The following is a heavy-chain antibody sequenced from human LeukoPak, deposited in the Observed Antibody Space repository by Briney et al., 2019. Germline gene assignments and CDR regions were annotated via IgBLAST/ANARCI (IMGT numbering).Heavy chain of an antibody. CDR2: INSDGSIR. CDR3: ARGPSGWASLDY. V-gene: IGHV3-74*01. J-gene: IGHJ4*02. Sequence: GGSLRLSCAASGFTFSSYWMHWVRQAPGKGLVWVSRINSDGSIRNYVDSVKGRFTISRDNGKNTLYLEMSSLRAEDTAVYYCARGPSGWASLDYWGQGTLVTVSS. D-gene: IGHD6-19*01. CDR1: GFTFSSYW.